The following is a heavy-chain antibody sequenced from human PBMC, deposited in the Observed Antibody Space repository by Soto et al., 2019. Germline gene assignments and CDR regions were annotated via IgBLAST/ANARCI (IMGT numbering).Heavy chain of an antibody. CDR1: GGTFSSYA. D-gene: IGHD4-17*01. CDR3: ARHHDYGGNFYYYSGMDV. Sequence: QVQLVQSGAEVKKPGSSVKVSCKASGGTFSSYAISWVRQAPGQGLEWMGGIIPIFGTANYAQKFQGRVTITADESTSTAYMELSSLRSEDTAVYYCARHHDYGGNFYYYSGMDVWGQGTTVTVSS. V-gene: IGHV1-69*01. J-gene: IGHJ6*02. CDR2: IIPIFGTA.